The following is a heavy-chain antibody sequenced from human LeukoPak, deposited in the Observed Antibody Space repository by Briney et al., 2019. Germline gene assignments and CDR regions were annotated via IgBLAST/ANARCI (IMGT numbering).Heavy chain of an antibody. J-gene: IGHJ4*02. D-gene: IGHD3-16*01. Sequence: GGSLRLSCAASGFTFSSYWTSWVRQAPGKGLEWVANIKQDGSEKYYVDSVKGRFTISRDNVKNSLYLQMNSLRAEDTAVYYCARIWGGFDYWGQGALVTVSS. CDR3: ARIWGGFDY. CDR2: IKQDGSEK. V-gene: IGHV3-7*01. CDR1: GFTFSSYW.